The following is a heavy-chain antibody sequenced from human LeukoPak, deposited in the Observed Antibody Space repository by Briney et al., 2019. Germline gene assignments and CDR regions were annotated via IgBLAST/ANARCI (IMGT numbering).Heavy chain of an antibody. CDR2: IYFSGST. CDR3: ARDVYVGTSCYFDY. Sequence: PSETLSLTCTVSGGSISGYYWSWIRQPPGKGLEWIGYIYFSGSTTYNPSLKSRVTISVDTSKNQFSLKLSSVTAADTAVYYCARDVYVGTSCYFDYWGQGTLVTVSS. J-gene: IGHJ4*02. D-gene: IGHD2-2*01. CDR1: GGSISGYY. V-gene: IGHV4-59*12.